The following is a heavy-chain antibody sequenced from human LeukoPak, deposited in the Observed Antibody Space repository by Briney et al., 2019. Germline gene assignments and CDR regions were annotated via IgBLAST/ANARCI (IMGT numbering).Heavy chain of an antibody. V-gene: IGHV1-2*06. CDR1: GYTFTGYY. CDR2: INPNSGGT. J-gene: IGHJ6*02. CDR3: ATPGGDSYYYYGMDV. D-gene: IGHD2-21*02. Sequence: ASVKVSCKASGYTFTGYYVNWARQAPGQGLEWMGRINPNSGGTKYAQKFQGRVTMTRDTSISTAYMELSRLRSEDTAVYYCATPGGDSYYYYGMDVWGQGTTVTVSS.